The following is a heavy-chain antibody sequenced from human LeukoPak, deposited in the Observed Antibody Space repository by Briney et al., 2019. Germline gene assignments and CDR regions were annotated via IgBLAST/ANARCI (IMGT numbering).Heavy chain of an antibody. CDR2: ISSNGGST. CDR1: GFTFSRYA. D-gene: IGHD1-20*01. CDR3: ARDFGLTGKVDY. J-gene: IGHJ4*02. Sequence: GGSLRLSCAASGFTFSRYAMHWVRQAPGKGLESVSAISSNGGSTYYANSVTGRFTISRDNSKNTLYLQMGSLRAEDLAVYYCARDFGLTGKVDYWGQGTLVTVSS. V-gene: IGHV3-64*01.